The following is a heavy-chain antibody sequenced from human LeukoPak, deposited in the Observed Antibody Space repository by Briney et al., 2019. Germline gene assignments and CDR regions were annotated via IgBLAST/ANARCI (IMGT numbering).Heavy chain of an antibody. CDR3: ARDPHRSKGGLGELWN. CDR1: GFTVSSNY. J-gene: IGHJ4*02. V-gene: IGHV3-53*01. CDR2: IYSGGST. D-gene: IGHD3-10*01. Sequence: GGSLRLSCAASGFTVSSNYMSWVRQAPGKGLEWVSVIYSGGSTYYADPVKGRFTISRDNSKNTLYLQMNSLRAEDTAVYYCARDPHRSKGGLGELWNWGQGTLVTVSS.